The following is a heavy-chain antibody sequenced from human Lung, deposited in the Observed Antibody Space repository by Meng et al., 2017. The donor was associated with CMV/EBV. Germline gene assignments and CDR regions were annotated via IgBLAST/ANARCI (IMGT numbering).Heavy chain of an antibody. CDR3: ARGKQDAWELLAY. V-gene: IGHV4-4*02. J-gene: IGHJ4*02. D-gene: IGHD1-26*01. Sequence: QLQLPESGPGLVKPSGTLSLTCGVSGVSISSNIRWTWVRQPPGKGLEWIGDIDDSGSTNYNPSLNSRISISLDKSKNHFSLKVNSVTAADTAVYYCARGKQDAWELLAYWGQGALVTVSS. CDR2: IDDSGST. CDR1: GVSISSNIR.